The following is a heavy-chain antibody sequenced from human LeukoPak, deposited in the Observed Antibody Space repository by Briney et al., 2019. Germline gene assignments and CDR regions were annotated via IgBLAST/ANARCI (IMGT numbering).Heavy chain of an antibody. Sequence: ASVKVSCKASGYTLTSYDIHWVRQATGQGIEWMGWMNPNNGNTGDAQKFQGRVTMTRDPSISTAYMELSSLRSEDTGVYFCARALAGTAELDVWGKGTTVTVSS. CDR2: MNPNNGNT. J-gene: IGHJ6*04. CDR1: GYTLTSYD. V-gene: IGHV1-8*01. CDR3: ARALAGTAELDV. D-gene: IGHD1-1*01.